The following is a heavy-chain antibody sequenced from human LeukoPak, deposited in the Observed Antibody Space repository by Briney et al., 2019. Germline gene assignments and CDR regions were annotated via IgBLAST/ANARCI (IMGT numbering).Heavy chain of an antibody. D-gene: IGHD2/OR15-2a*01. CDR1: SDAINSGGYF. Sequence: KSSETLSLTCAVSSDAINSGGYFWTWVRQPPGKGLECIGYFANTAFAYYNPSLKNRVIMSLDTSKNQFSLRLNSVTAADTAVYYCARVRGSTFYIHYWGRGTLVTVSS. J-gene: IGHJ4*02. CDR3: ARVRGSTFYIHY. V-gene: IGHV4-30-4*07. CDR2: FANTAFA.